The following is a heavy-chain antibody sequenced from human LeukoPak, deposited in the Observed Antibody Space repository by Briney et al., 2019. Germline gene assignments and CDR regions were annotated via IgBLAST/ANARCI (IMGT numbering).Heavy chain of an antibody. CDR3: TTNRWYTYYFDY. D-gene: IGHD6-13*01. CDR1: GFTFSNAW. J-gene: IGHJ4*02. CDR2: IKTKIDGGTT. V-gene: IGHV3-15*01. Sequence: GGSLRLSCAASGFTFSNAWMSWVRQAPGKGLEWVGRIKTKIDGGTTDYAAPVKGRFTISRGDSKNTLYLQMNSLKTEDTAVYYCTTNRWYTYYFDYWGQGTLVTVSS.